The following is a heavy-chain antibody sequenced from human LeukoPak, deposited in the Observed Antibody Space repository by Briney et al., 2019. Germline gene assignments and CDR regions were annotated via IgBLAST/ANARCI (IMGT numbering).Heavy chain of an antibody. Sequence: PGGSLRLSCAASGFTFSSYAMSWVRQAPGKGLEWVSAISGSGGSTYYADSVKGRFTISRDNAKNSLYLQMNSLRAEDTAVYYCAREVGPRGEVPFDYWGQGTLVTVSS. D-gene: IGHD1-26*01. V-gene: IGHV3-23*01. CDR1: GFTFSSYA. J-gene: IGHJ4*02. CDR2: ISGSGGST. CDR3: AREVGPRGEVPFDY.